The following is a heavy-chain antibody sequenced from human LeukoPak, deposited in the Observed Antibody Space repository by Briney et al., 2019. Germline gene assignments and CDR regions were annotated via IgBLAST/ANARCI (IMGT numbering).Heavy chain of an antibody. V-gene: IGHV3-11*01. CDR2: ISNSGRSI. D-gene: IGHD3-10*01. J-gene: IGHJ4*02. CDR1: GFTFSDYY. Sequence: GGSLRLSCAASGFTFSDYYMSWIRQAPGKGLEWVSYISNSGRSIYYADSVKGRFTISRDNAKNSLYLQMNSLRAEDTAVYYCRSPPMVRGVIIDRDYWGQGTLVTVSS. CDR3: RSPPMVRGVIIDRDY.